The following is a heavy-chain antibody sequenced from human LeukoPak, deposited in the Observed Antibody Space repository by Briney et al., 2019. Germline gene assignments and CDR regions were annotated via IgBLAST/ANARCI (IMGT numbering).Heavy chain of an antibody. CDR2: INTNCVAT. CDR3: ATEASTALIRGAFAI. CDR1: GYTFTTYH. V-gene: IGHV1-2*06. J-gene: IGHJ3*02. Sequence: ASVGVSCKASGYTFTTYHIQGVRQAPGQGLEWVGRINTNCVATQYGQKLVGRVTMTRDTSTDTAYLDLTRLTADDTAVYYCATEASTALIRGAFAIWGQGTMVTVSS. D-gene: IGHD3-10*01.